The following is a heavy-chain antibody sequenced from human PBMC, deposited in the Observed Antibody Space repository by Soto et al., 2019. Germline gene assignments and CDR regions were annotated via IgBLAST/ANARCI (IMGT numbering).Heavy chain of an antibody. CDR1: GFSLSNHG. CDR3: AKGGSGNYLTYYYYYGMDV. D-gene: IGHD3-22*01. J-gene: IGHJ6*02. Sequence: QVQLVESGGGVVQPGRSLRLSCAASGFSLSNHGMHWVRQAPGKGLEWVAAISYDGNNKYYADSVKGRFTISRDNSKNTVYLEMNNLRAEDTAMYYCAKGGSGNYLTYYYYYGMDVWGQGTTVTVSS. V-gene: IGHV3-30*18. CDR2: ISYDGNNK.